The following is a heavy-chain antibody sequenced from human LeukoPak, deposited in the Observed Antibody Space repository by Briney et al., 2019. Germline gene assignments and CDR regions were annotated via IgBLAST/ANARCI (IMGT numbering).Heavy chain of an antibody. Sequence: GGSLRLSCAASGFTFSSYWMHWVRQAPGKGLGWVSRINTDGSSTTYADSVKGRFTISRDNAKNTLYLQMNSLRADDTAVYYCAKGLMGATPYYFDYWGQGTLVTVSS. D-gene: IGHD1-26*01. V-gene: IGHV3-74*01. J-gene: IGHJ4*02. CDR3: AKGLMGATPYYFDY. CDR2: INTDGSST. CDR1: GFTFSSYW.